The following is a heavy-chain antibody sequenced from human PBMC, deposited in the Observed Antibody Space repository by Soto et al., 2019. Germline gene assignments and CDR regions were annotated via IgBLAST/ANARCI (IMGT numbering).Heavy chain of an antibody. CDR1: GGSITTGGHF. CDR2: IYYSGTT. J-gene: IGHJ4*02. Sequence: SETLSLTCTVSGGSITTGGHFWSWIRQHSGTGQEWIGYIYYSGTTHFNPSLKSRVSISLDTSKNQFSLKLSSVTAADSAMYYCARVVSGYYFDSWGQGTLVTVSS. V-gene: IGHV4-31*03. CDR3: ARVVSGYYFDS. D-gene: IGHD1-26*01.